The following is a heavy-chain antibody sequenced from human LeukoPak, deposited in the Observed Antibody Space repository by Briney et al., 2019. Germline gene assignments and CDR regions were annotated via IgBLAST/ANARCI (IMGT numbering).Heavy chain of an antibody. D-gene: IGHD6-19*01. CDR1: GFTFSSYW. CDR3: AKGNLLIAVAGTFDY. V-gene: IGHV3-7*03. J-gene: IGHJ4*02. Sequence: GGSLRLSCAASGFTFSSYWMSWVRQAPGKGLEWVANIKQDGSEKYYVDSVKGRFTISRDNAKTSLYLQMNSLRAEDTAVYYCAKGNLLIAVAGTFDYWGQGTLVTVSS. CDR2: IKQDGSEK.